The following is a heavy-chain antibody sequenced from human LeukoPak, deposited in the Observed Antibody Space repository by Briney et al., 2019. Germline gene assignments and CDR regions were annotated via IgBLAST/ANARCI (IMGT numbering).Heavy chain of an antibody. CDR1: GGSISSYY. D-gene: IGHD5-12*01. J-gene: IGHJ3*02. Sequence: SETLSLTCTVSGGSISSYYWSWIRQPPGKGLEWIAYVFYSGSTNYNPSLKSRVTISVDTSKNQFSLKLSSVTAADTAVYYCAREVPDMVATVDAFDIWGQGTMVTVSS. CDR2: VFYSGST. CDR3: AREVPDMVATVDAFDI. V-gene: IGHV4-59*01.